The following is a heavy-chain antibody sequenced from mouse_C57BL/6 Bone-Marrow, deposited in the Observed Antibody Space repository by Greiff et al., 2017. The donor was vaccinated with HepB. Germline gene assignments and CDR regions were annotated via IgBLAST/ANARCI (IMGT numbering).Heavy chain of an antibody. D-gene: IGHD2-5*01. CDR1: GFSLTSYG. Sequence: VKLVESGPGLVQPSQSLSITCTVSGFSLTSYGVHWVRQSPGKGLEWLGVIWSGGSTDYKSAFISRLSISKDNSKSQVFFKMNSLQADDTAVYYCARPYYSNYWFAYWGQGTLVTVSA. J-gene: IGHJ3*01. CDR3: ARPYYSNYWFAY. V-gene: IGHV2-2*01. CDR2: IWSGGST.